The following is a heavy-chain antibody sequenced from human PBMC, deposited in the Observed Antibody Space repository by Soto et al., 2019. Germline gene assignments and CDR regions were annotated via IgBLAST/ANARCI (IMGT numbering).Heavy chain of an antibody. D-gene: IGHD3-10*01. V-gene: IGHV3-7*01. J-gene: IGHJ3*02. CDR1: GLTLISYW. CDR3: GTDQWGGAFDI. CDR2: ISPDGNEI. Sequence: GGSLRLSCAAPGLTLISYWMAWVRQTSGKGLEFVANISPDGNEINYVDSVKGRFTISRDNAKNFLFLQMDSLRDDDTAVYYCGTDQWGGAFDIGGRGTVVTVSS.